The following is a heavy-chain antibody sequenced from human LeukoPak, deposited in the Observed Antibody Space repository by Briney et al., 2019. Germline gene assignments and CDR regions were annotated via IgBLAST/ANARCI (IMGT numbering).Heavy chain of an antibody. D-gene: IGHD4-11*01. J-gene: IGHJ6*03. V-gene: IGHV4-39*07. Sequence: SETLSLTCTVSGGSVSRSPYYWGWIRQPPGKGLEWIGNIYYSGSTYYNPSLKSRVTISVDTSKNQFSLKLSSVTAADTAVYYCARDDYSNLYYYYYMDVWGKGTTVTVSS. CDR3: ARDDYSNLYYYYYMDV. CDR1: GGSVSRSPYY. CDR2: IYYSGST.